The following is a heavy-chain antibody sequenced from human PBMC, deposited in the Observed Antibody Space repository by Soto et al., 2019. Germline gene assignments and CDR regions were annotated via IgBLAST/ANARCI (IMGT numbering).Heavy chain of an antibody. CDR3: ARVTSQFDFYYAMDV. Sequence: WIRQAPGKGLEWIGYIFSSGTTYYNPSLKSRLTMSLDTSQNQFSLKLNSVTAADTAVYFCARVTSQFDFYYAMDVWGQGTTVTVSS. J-gene: IGHJ6*02. CDR2: IFSSGTT. V-gene: IGHV4-30-4*02. D-gene: IGHD2-21*01.